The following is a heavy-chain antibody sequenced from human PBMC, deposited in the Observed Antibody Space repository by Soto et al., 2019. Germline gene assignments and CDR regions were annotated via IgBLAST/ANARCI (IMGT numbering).Heavy chain of an antibody. CDR3: ARERPVGGNWGWYFDL. D-gene: IGHD7-27*01. J-gene: IGHJ2*01. Sequence: QLQLQESGSGLVKPSQTLSLTCAVSGGSISSGGYSWSWIRQPPGKGLEWIGYIYPRGSTYYNPSLKSRVTLSVDRSKNQSALKLSSVTAADTAVDYCARERPVGGNWGWYFDLWSRGTVVTVSS. V-gene: IGHV4-30-2*01. CDR2: IYPRGST. CDR1: GGSISSGGYS.